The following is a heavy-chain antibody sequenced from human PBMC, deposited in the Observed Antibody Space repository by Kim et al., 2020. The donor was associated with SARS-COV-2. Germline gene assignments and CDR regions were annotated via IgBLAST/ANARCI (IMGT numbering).Heavy chain of an antibody. Sequence: GGSLRLSCAVSGFTFSSYWMSWVRQAPGKGLEWVANIKQDGSEKYYVDSVKGRFTISRDNAKNSLYLQMNSLRAEDTAVYYCASHGAYCGGDCYSNSDY. CDR2: IKQDGSEK. J-gene: IGHJ4*01. CDR1: GFTFSSYW. CDR3: ASHGAYCGGDCYSNSDY. V-gene: IGHV3-7*01. D-gene: IGHD2-21*01.